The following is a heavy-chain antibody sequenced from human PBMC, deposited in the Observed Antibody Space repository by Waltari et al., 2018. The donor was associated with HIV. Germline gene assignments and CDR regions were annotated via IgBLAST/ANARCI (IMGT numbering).Heavy chain of an antibody. Sequence: QVQLQQRGAGLLKASETLSLTGAVAGGSLSNYYWSWIRQPPGKGLEWIGEINYSGSTNYNPSLKSRVTMSVDTSKKQFSLNLTSVTAADTAVYYCARGRYYNGSPLPLDQWGQGTLVTVSS. V-gene: IGHV4-34*01. J-gene: IGHJ4*02. CDR1: GGSLSNYY. D-gene: IGHD3-22*01. CDR3: ARGRYYNGSPLPLDQ. CDR2: INYSGST.